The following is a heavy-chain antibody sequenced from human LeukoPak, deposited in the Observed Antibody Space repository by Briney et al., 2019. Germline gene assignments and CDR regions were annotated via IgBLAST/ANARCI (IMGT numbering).Heavy chain of an antibody. Sequence: GGSLRLSCSASGFTFSNCAMHWVRQAPGKGLEYVSAISTDGGGTYYADSVKGRFTISRDNSKNTLYLQMNSLRAEDTAVYYCARTYSSGWYFDYWGQGTLVTVSS. CDR1: GFTFSNCA. J-gene: IGHJ4*02. CDR2: ISTDGGGT. CDR3: ARTYSSGWYFDY. D-gene: IGHD6-19*01. V-gene: IGHV3-64*04.